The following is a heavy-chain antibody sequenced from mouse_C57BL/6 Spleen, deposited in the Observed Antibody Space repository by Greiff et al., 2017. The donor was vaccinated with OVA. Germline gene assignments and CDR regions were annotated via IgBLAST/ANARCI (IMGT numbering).Heavy chain of an antibody. CDR2: IDPNSGGT. V-gene: IGHV1-72*01. D-gene: IGHD2-2*01. CDR1: GYTFTSYW. J-gene: IGHJ3*01. CDR3: ARSGGYDGAWFAY. Sequence: VQLQQPGAELVKPGASVKLSCKASGYTFTSYWMHWVKQRPGRGLEWIGSIDPNSGGTKYNEKFKSKATLTVDTPSSTAYMQLSSLTSEDSAVDYCARSGGYDGAWFAYWGQGTLVTVSA.